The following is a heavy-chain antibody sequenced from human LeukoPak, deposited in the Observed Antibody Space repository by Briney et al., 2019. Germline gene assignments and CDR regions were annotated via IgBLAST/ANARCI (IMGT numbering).Heavy chain of an antibody. CDR1: GFTFSSYG. Sequence: PGGSLRLSCAASGFTFSSYGMHWVRQAPGKGLEWVAFIVYDGSDKYYADSVKGRFTIYRDNSKNTLYLQMNSLRAEDTAVYYCAVPYYYDSSGYHDAFDIWGQGTMVTVSS. V-gene: IGHV3-30*02. CDR2: IVYDGSDK. J-gene: IGHJ3*02. D-gene: IGHD3-22*01. CDR3: AVPYYYDSSGYHDAFDI.